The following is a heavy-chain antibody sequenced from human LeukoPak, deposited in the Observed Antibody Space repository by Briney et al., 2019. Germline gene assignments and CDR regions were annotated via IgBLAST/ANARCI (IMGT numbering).Heavy chain of an antibody. V-gene: IGHV3-7*03. CDR2: INQDGTEK. CDR3: AKGVEMATIGLFDY. J-gene: IGHJ4*02. D-gene: IGHD5-24*01. Sequence: GGSLRLSCAASGFTFSSYWMSWVRQAPGEGLEWVAKINQDGTEKAYVDSVRGRFTISRDNAKNSLFLQMNSLRAEDTAVYYCAKGVEMATIGLFDYWGQGTLVTVSS. CDR1: GFTFSSYW.